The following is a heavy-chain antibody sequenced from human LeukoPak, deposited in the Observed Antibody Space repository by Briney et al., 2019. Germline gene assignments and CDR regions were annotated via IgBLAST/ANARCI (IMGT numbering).Heavy chain of an antibody. J-gene: IGHJ4*02. CDR1: GASISSGNYY. Sequence: SETLSLTCTVSGASISSGNYYCVWIRPPAGKGLEWIGRIYSTGSTNYNPSLKSRVTISVDTSKNQFSLRLSSVTAADTAVYYCAREGVLTGYYDGPSYWGQGTLVTVSS. V-gene: IGHV4-61*02. CDR3: AREGVLTGYYDGPSY. CDR2: IYSTGST. D-gene: IGHD3-9*01.